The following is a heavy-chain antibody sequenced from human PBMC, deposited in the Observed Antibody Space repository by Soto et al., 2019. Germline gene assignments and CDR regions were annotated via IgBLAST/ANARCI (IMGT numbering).Heavy chain of an antibody. Sequence: SETLSLTCTVSGGSISSGGYYWSWIRQHPGKGPEWIGYIYYSGSTYYNPSLKSRVTISVDTSKNQFSLKLSSVTAADTAVYYCARGGYCSGGSCYSPSRFDPWGQGTLVTVS. V-gene: IGHV4-31*03. D-gene: IGHD2-15*01. CDR3: ARGGYCSGGSCYSPSRFDP. CDR1: GGSISSGGYY. CDR2: IYYSGST. J-gene: IGHJ5*02.